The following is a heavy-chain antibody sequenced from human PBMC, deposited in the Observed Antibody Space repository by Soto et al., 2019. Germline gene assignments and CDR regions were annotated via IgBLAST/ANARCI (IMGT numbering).Heavy chain of an antibody. CDR3: ARGGSGYTWFNEF. D-gene: IGHD3-22*01. CDR2: IIPVFQTA. J-gene: IGHJ4*02. V-gene: IGHV1-69*01. CDR1: GGLFSSYP. Sequence: QEQLVQSGAEVKKPGSSVKVSCKASGGLFSSYPISWVRQVPGQGLEWMGGIIPVFQTASYTQRFQGRVTITADEYTNTAYMELSSLRSEDTAIYYCARGGSGYTWFNEFWGQGTLVTVSS.